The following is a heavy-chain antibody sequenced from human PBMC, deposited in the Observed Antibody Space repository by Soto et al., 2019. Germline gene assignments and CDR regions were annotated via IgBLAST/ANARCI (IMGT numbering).Heavy chain of an antibody. CDR2: IWYDGSNK. CDR1: GFTFSSYG. CDR3: ARDGPGDYYGSGSYYSPDY. Sequence: GGSLRLSCAASGFTFSSYGMHWVRQAPGKGLEWVAVIWYDGSNKYYADSVKGRFTISRDNSKNTLYLQMNSLRAEDTAVYYCARDGPGDYYGSGSYYSPDYWGQGTLVTVSS. J-gene: IGHJ4*02. D-gene: IGHD3-10*01. V-gene: IGHV3-33*01.